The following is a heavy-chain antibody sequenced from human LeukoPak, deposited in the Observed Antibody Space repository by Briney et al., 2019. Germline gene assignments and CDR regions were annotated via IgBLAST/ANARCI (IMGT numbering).Heavy chain of an antibody. CDR1: GDNFPNYW. V-gene: IGHV5-51*01. J-gene: IGHJ4*02. Sequence: GDSLKISCKGSGDNFPNYWIDWVRQLPGKGLEWMGSIYPDDSDTRYSPSFQGQVTISADKSISTAYLQWSSLKASDTAMYYCARDEGSGSLDYWGQGTLVTVSS. CDR2: IYPDDSDT. D-gene: IGHD1-26*01. CDR3: ARDEGSGSLDY.